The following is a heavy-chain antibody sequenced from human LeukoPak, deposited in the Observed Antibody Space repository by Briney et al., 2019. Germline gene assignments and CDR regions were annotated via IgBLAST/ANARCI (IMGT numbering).Heavy chain of an antibody. CDR2: MNPNSGNT. V-gene: IGHV1-8*01. D-gene: IGHD6-6*01. J-gene: IGHJ4*02. Sequence: VASVKVSCXASGYTFTSYDINWVRRATGQGLEWMAWMNPNSGNTGYAQKFQGRVTMTRNTSISTAYMELSSLRSEDTAVYYCARLDSSSSGRGFDYWGQGTLVTVSS. CDR1: GYTFTSYD. CDR3: ARLDSSSSGRGFDY.